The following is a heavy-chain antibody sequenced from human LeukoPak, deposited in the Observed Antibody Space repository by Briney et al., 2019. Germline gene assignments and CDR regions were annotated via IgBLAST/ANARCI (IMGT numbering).Heavy chain of an antibody. D-gene: IGHD1-7*01. CDR1: GGSISSYY. V-gene: IGHV4-59*12. CDR2: IYYSGST. J-gene: IGHJ4*02. CDR3: ARKLSYNWNYAGARGYYFDY. Sequence: SETLSLTCTVSGGSISSYYWSWIRQPPGKGLEWIGYIYYSGSTNYNPSLKSRVTISVDTSKNQFSLKLSSVTAADTAVYYCARKLSYNWNYAGARGYYFDYWGQGTLVTVSS.